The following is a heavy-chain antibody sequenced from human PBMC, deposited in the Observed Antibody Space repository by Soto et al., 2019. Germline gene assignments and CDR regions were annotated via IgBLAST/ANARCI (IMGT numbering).Heavy chain of an antibody. CDR2: ISGSGGST. V-gene: IGHV3-23*01. Sequence: EVQLLESGGGLVQPGGSLRLSCAASGFTFSSYAMSWVRQAPGKGLEWVSAISGSGGSTYYADSVKGRFTISRDNSKNTLYLQMNSLRPEDTAVYYCAKAPSANDYYGMDVWGQGTTVTVSS. CDR3: AKAPSANDYYGMDV. CDR1: GFTFSSYA. D-gene: IGHD7-27*01. J-gene: IGHJ6*02.